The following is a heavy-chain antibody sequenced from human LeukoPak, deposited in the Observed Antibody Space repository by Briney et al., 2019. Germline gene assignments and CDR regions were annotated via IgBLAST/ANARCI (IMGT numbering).Heavy chain of an antibody. D-gene: IGHD3-3*01. V-gene: IGHV3-30*18. CDR2: ISYDGSNK. Sequence: PGGSLRLSCAASGFTFSSYGMHWVRQAPGKGLEWVAVISYDGSNKYYADSVKGRFTISRDNSKNTLYLQMNSLRAEDTAVYYCAKDPQGGVLRFLEWPLYYYGMDVWGQGTTVTVSS. J-gene: IGHJ6*02. CDR3: AKDPQGGVLRFLEWPLYYYGMDV. CDR1: GFTFSSYG.